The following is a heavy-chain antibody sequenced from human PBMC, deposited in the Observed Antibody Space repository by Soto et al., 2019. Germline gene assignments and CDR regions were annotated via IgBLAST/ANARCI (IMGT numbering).Heavy chain of an antibody. CDR2: IYHSGST. CDR1: GFTFSNYA. CDR3: ARVSVRYGDYDY. V-gene: IGHV4-4*02. D-gene: IGHD4-17*01. J-gene: IGHJ4*02. Sequence: VQLLESGGGLVQPGGSLRLSCAASGFTFSNYAMHWVRQAPGKGLEWIGEIYHSGSTNYNPSLKSRVTISVDKSKNQFSLKLSSVTAADTAVYYCARVSVRYGDYDYWGQGTLVTVSS.